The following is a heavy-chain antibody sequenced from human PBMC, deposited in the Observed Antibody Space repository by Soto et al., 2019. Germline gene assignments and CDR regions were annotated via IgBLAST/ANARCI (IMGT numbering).Heavy chain of an antibody. Sequence: QVRLQESVPGLVTPSQTLSLTCRVSGDSTSRGGYYWSWIRQHPGKGLEWIGYLYWSGNTYFNPSLKSRVSISLGPSAYQFSLNLTSVTAADPAVYYCSRGAADYGDAFDILGQGPPVTV. D-gene: IGHD4-17*01. J-gene: IGHJ3*02. V-gene: IGHV4-31*03. CDR1: GDSTSRGGYY. CDR2: LYWSGNT. CDR3: SRGAADYGDAFDI.